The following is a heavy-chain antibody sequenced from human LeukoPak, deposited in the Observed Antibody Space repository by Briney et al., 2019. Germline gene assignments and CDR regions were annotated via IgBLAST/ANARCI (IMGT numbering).Heavy chain of an antibody. J-gene: IGHJ3*02. D-gene: IGHD2-2*01. Sequence: GGPLRLSCAASGFTFSSYSMNWVRQAPGKGLEWVSSISSSSSYIYYADSVKGRFTISRDNAKNSLYLQMNSLRAEDTAVYYCARDMPDAFDIWGQGTMVTVSS. CDR3: ARDMPDAFDI. CDR2: ISSSSSYI. CDR1: GFTFSSYS. V-gene: IGHV3-21*01.